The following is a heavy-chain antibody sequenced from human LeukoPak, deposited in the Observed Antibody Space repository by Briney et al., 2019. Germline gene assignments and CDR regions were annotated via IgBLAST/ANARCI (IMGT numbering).Heavy chain of an antibody. V-gene: IGHV3-21*01. CDR2: INSSSSYI. CDR1: GFAFSSYS. Sequence: GGSLRLSCAASGFAFSSYSMTWVRQAPGKGLEWVSSINSSSSYIYYADSVKGRFTISRDNAKNSLYLQMNSLRAEDTAVYYCARERENVLLWFGESNSDAFDIWGQGTMVTVSS. J-gene: IGHJ3*02. CDR3: ARERENVLLWFGESNSDAFDI. D-gene: IGHD3-10*01.